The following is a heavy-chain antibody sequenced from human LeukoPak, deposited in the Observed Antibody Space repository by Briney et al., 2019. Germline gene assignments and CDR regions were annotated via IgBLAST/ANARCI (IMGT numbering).Heavy chain of an antibody. V-gene: IGHV3-49*03. Sequence: GGSLRLSCTASGFTFGDYAMSWFRQAPGKGLEWVGFIRSKAYGGTTEYAASVKGRFTISRDDSKSIAYLQMNSLRAEDTAVYYCAKGVGYCSGGSCQQFDYWGQGTLVTVSS. CDR1: GFTFGDYA. D-gene: IGHD2-15*01. CDR2: IRSKAYGGTT. J-gene: IGHJ4*02. CDR3: AKGVGYCSGGSCQQFDY.